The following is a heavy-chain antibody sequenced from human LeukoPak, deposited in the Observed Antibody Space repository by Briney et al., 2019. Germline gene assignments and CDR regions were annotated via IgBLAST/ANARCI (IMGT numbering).Heavy chain of an antibody. J-gene: IGHJ4*02. D-gene: IGHD3-22*01. Sequence: ASVKVSCKASGYTFTGYYMHWVRQAPGQGLEWMGWINPNSGGTNYAQKFQGRVTMTRDTSISTAYMELSRLRSADTAVYYCATGAHYHDSSEGYDYWGQGTLVTVSS. V-gene: IGHV1-2*02. CDR2: INPNSGGT. CDR3: ATGAHYHDSSEGYDY. CDR1: GYTFTGYY.